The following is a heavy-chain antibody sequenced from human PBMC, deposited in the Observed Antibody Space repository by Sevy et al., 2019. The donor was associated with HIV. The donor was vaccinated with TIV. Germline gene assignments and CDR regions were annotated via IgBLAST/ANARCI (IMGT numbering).Heavy chain of an antibody. CDR1: GFTFSNFG. D-gene: IGHD2-2*01. CDR3: AKGDTSTRYYYYGMDV. CDR2: ISGSGGTT. J-gene: IGHJ6*02. V-gene: IGHV3-23*01. Sequence: GGSLRLSCAASGFTFSNFGMSWVRQAPGKGLEWVSTISGSGGTTYYVDSVKGRFTISRDNSKKTLYLQMNSLRAEDTALYYCAKGDTSTRYYYYGMDVWGQGTAVTVSS.